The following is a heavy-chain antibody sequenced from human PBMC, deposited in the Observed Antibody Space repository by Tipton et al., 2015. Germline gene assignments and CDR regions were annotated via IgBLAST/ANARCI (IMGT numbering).Heavy chain of an antibody. D-gene: IGHD6-25*01. CDR3: TTDPSPPGSGSNSDF. CDR1: GFRFSDAW. J-gene: IGHJ4*02. V-gene: IGHV3-15*07. Sequence: SLRLSCTASGFRFSDAWMNWVRQAPGKGLEWVGRIKTKVYGGTIDYAAPVRGRFTISKDDSVNTLYLQMNSLRVEDTGVYYCTTDPSPPGSGSNSDFWGQGTLVTVSP. CDR2: IKTKVYGGTI.